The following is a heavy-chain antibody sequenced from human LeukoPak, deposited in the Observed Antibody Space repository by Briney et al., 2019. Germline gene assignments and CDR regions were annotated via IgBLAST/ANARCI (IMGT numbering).Heavy chain of an antibody. J-gene: IGHJ3*02. CDR1: GYTFTGYY. Sequence: ASVKVSCKASGYTFTGYYMHWVRQAPGQGLEWMGWMSAYNGNTNYAQKLPGRVTMTTDTSTSTAYMGLRSLRSDDTAVYYCARVIGGTEGAFDIWGQGTLVTVSS. V-gene: IGHV1-18*04. CDR3: ARVIGGTEGAFDI. D-gene: IGHD3-10*01. CDR2: MSAYNGNT.